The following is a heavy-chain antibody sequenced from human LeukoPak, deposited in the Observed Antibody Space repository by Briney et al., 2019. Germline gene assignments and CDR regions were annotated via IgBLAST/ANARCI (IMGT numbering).Heavy chain of an antibody. CDR2: IKQDGSEE. Sequence: PGGSLRLSCAASGFTFSSYWMSWVRQAPGKGLEWVANIKQDGSEEYYVDSVKGRFTISRDNAKNSLYLQMNSLRAEDTAVYYCARDDDNYYYYGMDVWGQGTTVTVSS. CDR3: ARDDDNYYYYGMDV. CDR1: GFTFSSYW. V-gene: IGHV3-7*01. J-gene: IGHJ6*02.